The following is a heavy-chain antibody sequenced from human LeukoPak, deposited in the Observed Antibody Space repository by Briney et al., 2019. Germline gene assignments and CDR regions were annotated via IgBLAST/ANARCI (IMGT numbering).Heavy chain of an antibody. CDR1: GFTFSSYG. D-gene: IGHD2-2*01. CDR3: AKDSALPDIVVVPAAKGFDY. CDR2: IWYDGSNK. V-gene: IGHV3-33*06. J-gene: IGHJ4*02. Sequence: PGRSLRLSCAASGFTFSSYGMHWVRQAPGKGLEWVAVIWYDGSNKYYADSVKGRFTISRDNSKNTLYLQMNSLRAEYTAVYYCAKDSALPDIVVVPAAKGFDYWGQGTLLTVSS.